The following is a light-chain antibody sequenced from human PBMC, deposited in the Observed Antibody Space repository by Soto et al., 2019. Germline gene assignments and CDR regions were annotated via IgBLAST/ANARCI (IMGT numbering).Light chain of an antibody. V-gene: IGKV3-20*01. CDR3: QQYGNSPPYT. CDR1: QSVRSGY. Sequence: EIVLTQSPGTLSLSPGERVTLSCRASQSVRSGYLAWYQHKPGQAPRLLIYAASSRATGIPDKFSGSGSGTEFTLTISRLEPEDFAVYYCQQYGNSPPYTFGQGTKLEIK. CDR2: AAS. J-gene: IGKJ2*01.